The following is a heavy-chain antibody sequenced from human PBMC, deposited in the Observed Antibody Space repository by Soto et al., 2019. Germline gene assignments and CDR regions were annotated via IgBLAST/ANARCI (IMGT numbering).Heavy chain of an antibody. D-gene: IGHD6-13*01. V-gene: IGHV4-4*07. CDR2: IFANGHT. CDR3: VASLAASGLNWLDP. J-gene: IGHJ5*02. CDR1: GGSISEKY. Sequence: SETLSLTCIVSGGSISEKYWNWVRQPPGKGLEWIGLIFANGHTDYNPSLKSRVTMSVDASKNQFSLRLTSMTAADTAAYYCVASLAASGLNWLDPWGRGALVTVSS.